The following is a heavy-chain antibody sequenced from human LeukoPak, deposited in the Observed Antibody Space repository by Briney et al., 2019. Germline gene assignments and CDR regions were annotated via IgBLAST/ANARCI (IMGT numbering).Heavy chain of an antibody. Sequence: GGSLRLSCAASGFTFSSYAMHWVRQAPGKGLEYVSAISSNGGSTYYANSVKGRFTIPRDNSKNTLYLQMGSLRAEDTAVYYCARVPSSRCSSTSCYGPSFDYWGQGTLVTVSS. CDR2: ISSNGGST. J-gene: IGHJ4*02. CDR1: GFTFSSYA. V-gene: IGHV3-64*01. CDR3: ARVPSSRCSSTSCYGPSFDY. D-gene: IGHD2-2*01.